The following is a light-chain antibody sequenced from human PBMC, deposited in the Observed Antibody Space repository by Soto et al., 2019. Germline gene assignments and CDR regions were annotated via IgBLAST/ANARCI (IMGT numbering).Light chain of an antibody. V-gene: IGKV3-15*01. J-gene: IGKJ2*01. Sequence: EIVMTQSPATLSVSPGVRATLSCRASQSVSSNLAWYQQKPGQAPRLLIYGASTRATGIPARFSGSGSGTEFTLTISRLQSEDFAVYYCQQYNKWPPYTFGQGTKLEIK. CDR3: QQYNKWPPYT. CDR2: GAS. CDR1: QSVSSN.